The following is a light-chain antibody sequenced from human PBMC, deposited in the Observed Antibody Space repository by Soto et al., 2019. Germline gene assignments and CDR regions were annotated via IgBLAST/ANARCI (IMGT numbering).Light chain of an antibody. V-gene: IGLV2-23*01. CDR1: SSDVGNYNL. Sequence: QSVLTQPASVSGSPGQSITISCSGTSSDVGNYNLVSWYQQHPGRAPKFIIYEGNKRPSGVSPRFSGSKSGNAASLTISGLQAEDEADYYCCSYAGSGAPYVFGTGTKLTVL. J-gene: IGLJ1*01. CDR3: CSYAGSGAPYV. CDR2: EGN.